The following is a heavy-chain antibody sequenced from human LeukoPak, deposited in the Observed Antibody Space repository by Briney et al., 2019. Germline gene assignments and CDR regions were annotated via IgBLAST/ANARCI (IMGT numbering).Heavy chain of an antibody. D-gene: IGHD3-16*01. CDR3: ARPAYDYVWGSYWPYYMDV. V-gene: IGHV1-2*02. CDR1: GYTFTDYY. CDR2: INLNSRGT. Sequence: ASVKVSCKASGYTFTDYYMHWVRQAPGQGLEWMGWINLNSRGTNYAQKFQGRVTMTRDTSISTAYMELNRLRSDDTAVYYCARPAYDYVWGSYWPYYMDVWGKGTTVTISS. J-gene: IGHJ6*03.